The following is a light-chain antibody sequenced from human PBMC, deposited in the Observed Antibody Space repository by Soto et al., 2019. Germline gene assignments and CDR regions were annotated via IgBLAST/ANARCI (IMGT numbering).Light chain of an antibody. CDR3: QQVHDYPIT. Sequence: DIQLTQSPSFLSASVGDRVTVTCRSSQDISRYLAWYQQKPGKAPKVLIYGASTLQSGVPPRFGGSGSGTAFTLTISSLQPEDFATYFCQQVHDYPITFGGGTKVEIK. CDR2: GAS. J-gene: IGKJ4*01. V-gene: IGKV1-9*01. CDR1: QDISRY.